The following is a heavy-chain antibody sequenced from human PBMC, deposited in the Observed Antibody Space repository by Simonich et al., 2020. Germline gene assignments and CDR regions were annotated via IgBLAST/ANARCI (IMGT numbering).Heavy chain of an antibody. CDR2: INHRGST. Sequence: QVQLQQWGAGLLKPSETLSLTCAVYGGSFSGYYWSRIRQPPGKGLEWIGEINHRGSTNYNPSLKRRVTRSVDTSKNQFSLKLSSVTAADTAVYYCARGKNYDILTGGWYFDLWGRGTLVTVSS. CDR3: ARGKNYDILTGGWYFDL. J-gene: IGHJ2*01. V-gene: IGHV4-34*01. CDR1: GGSFSGYY. D-gene: IGHD3-9*01.